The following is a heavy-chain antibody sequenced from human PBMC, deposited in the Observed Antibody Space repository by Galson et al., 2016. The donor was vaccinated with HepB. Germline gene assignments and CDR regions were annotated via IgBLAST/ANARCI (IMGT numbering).Heavy chain of an antibody. D-gene: IGHD3-3*01. V-gene: IGHV3-49*03. CDR1: GFTFDNYA. J-gene: IGHJ4*02. CDR2: IRSKAYGGTT. Sequence: SLRLSCAASGFTFDNYAMSWFRQAPGKGLEWVGFIRSKAYGGTTEYAASARGTFIISRDDSKNTAYLQMNSLKTEDTAVYYCSIVVGLDYDFWSGYPDFDSWGQGTLVTVSS. CDR3: SIVVGLDYDFWSGYPDFDS.